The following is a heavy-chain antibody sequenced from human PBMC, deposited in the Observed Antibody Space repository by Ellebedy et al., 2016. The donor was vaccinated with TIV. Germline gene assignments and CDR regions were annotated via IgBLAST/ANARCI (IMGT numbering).Heavy chain of an antibody. CDR1: GFAFSRYG. Sequence: GESLKISCAASGFAFSRYGMHWVRQAPGKGLEWVAVISHDGSSQYYADSVKGRFTVSRDNAKNSLYLQLSSLRAKDTAVYYCARRSRGPSYYFDYWGQGALVTVSS. CDR3: ARRSRGPSYYFDY. CDR2: ISHDGSSQ. J-gene: IGHJ4*02. V-gene: IGHV3-30*03. D-gene: IGHD3-10*01.